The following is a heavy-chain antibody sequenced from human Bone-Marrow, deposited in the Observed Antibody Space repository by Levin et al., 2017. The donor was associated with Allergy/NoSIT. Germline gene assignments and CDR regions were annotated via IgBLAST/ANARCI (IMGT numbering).Heavy chain of an antibody. J-gene: IGHJ6*03. V-gene: IGHV3-20*04. CDR3: ARGESSYYHYYMDV. Sequence: PGGSLRLSCAASGFTFDDYGMSWVRQVPGKGLEWVSGIYWNGVSTDYADSVKGRFIISRDNAKNSLYLQMNSLRAEDTAVYYCARGESSYYHYYMDVWGKGTSVTVSS. D-gene: IGHD3-16*01. CDR2: IYWNGVST. CDR1: GFTFDDYG.